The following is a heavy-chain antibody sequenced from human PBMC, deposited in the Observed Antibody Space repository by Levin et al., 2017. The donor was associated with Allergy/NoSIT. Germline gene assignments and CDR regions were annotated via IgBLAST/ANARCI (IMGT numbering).Heavy chain of an antibody. J-gene: IGHJ3*02. CDR1: GYTFTGDY. CDR2: INPNSGGT. D-gene: IGHD4-17*01. V-gene: IGHV1-2*02. Sequence: ASVKVSCKASGYTFTGDYIHWVRQAPGQGLEWMGWINPNSGGTKYAQKFQGRVTMTRDTSISTAYMELSRLRSDDTAVYYCARVILLTTVTDGAFDIWGQGTMVTVSS. CDR3: ARVILLTTVTDGAFDI.